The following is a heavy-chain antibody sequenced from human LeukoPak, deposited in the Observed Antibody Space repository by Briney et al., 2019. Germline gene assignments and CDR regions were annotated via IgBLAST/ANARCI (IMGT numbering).Heavy chain of an antibody. J-gene: IGHJ6*03. Sequence: GGSLRLSCAASGFTFSSYDMHWVRQAPGKGLEWVTFIQYDGSNKYYADSEKGRFTISRDNSKNTLYLQMNSLRAEDTAVYYCAKDSGSYNYYYYMDVWGKGTTVTMSS. CDR3: AKDSGSYNYYYYMDV. CDR2: IQYDGSNK. V-gene: IGHV3-30*02. CDR1: GFTFSSYD. D-gene: IGHD3-10*01.